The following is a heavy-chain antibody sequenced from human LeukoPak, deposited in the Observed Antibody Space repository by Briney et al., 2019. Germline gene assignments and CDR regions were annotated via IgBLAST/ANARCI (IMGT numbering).Heavy chain of an antibody. D-gene: IGHD6-19*01. CDR3: ARDISSGWDNWFDP. CDR2: INSDGSST. J-gene: IGHJ5*02. CDR1: GFTFSSYW. Sequence: PGGSLRLSCAASGFTFSSYWMHWVRQAPGKGLVWVSRINSDGSSTSYADSVKGRFTISKDNAKNTLYLQMHSLRAEDTAVYYCARDISSGWDNWFDPWGQGTLVTVSS. V-gene: IGHV3-74*01.